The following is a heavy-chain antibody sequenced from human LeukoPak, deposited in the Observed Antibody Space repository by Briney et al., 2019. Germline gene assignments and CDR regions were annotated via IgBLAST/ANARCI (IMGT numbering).Heavy chain of an antibody. V-gene: IGHV3-30*04. J-gene: IGHJ6*03. Sequence: GGSLRLSCTASGFTFDNFAMHWVRQAPGKGLEWVAVISYDGSNKYYADSVKGRFTISRDNSKNTLYLQMNSLRAEDTAVYYCAKDYYDSRRYYYYYYMDVWGKGTTVTISS. CDR2: ISYDGSNK. CDR3: AKDYYDSRRYYYYYYMDV. D-gene: IGHD3-22*01. CDR1: GFTFDNFA.